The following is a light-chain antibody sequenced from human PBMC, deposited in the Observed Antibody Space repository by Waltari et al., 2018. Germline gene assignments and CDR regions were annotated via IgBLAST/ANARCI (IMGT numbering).Light chain of an antibody. CDR3: SSHTATVPHV. V-gene: IGLV2-14*01. CDR2: EVS. CDR1: SNDVGGYGH. J-gene: IGLJ1*01. Sequence: QSALTQPAPVSGSPGQSITLSCTGTSNDVGGYGHVSWYQHYPGKAPKLIIYEVSYRPSGISTRFPGSNSGNTASLTISGLQAEDEADYYCSSHTATVPHVFGTGTRVTVV.